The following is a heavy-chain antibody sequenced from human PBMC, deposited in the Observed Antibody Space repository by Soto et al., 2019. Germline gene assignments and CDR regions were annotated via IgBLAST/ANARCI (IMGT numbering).Heavy chain of an antibody. J-gene: IGHJ3*02. D-gene: IGHD2-21*02. Sequence: QVQMVQSGAEVKKPGASVKVSCKASGYTFTSYGISWVRQAPGQGLEWMGWISAYNVNTNYEQKLQGRVTMTIDTSTSTAYMDLRSLRSDDTAVYYCASNVVVTADAFDIWGQGTMVTVSS. CDR1: GYTFTSYG. CDR3: ASNVVVTADAFDI. CDR2: ISAYNVNT. V-gene: IGHV1-18*01.